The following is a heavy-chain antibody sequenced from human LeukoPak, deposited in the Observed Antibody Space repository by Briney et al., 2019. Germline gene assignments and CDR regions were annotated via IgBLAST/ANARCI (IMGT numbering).Heavy chain of an antibody. CDR1: GGSISSSSYY. V-gene: IGHV4-39*02. D-gene: IGHD3-22*01. J-gene: IGHJ4*02. Sequence: SETLSLTCTVSGGSISSSSYYWGWIRQPPGKGLEWIGSIYYSGSTYYNPSLKSRVTISVDTSKNQFSLKLSSVTAADTAVYYCAREARDYYDSSGYYVDYWGQGTLVTVSS. CDR3: AREARDYYDSSGYYVDY. CDR2: IYYSGST.